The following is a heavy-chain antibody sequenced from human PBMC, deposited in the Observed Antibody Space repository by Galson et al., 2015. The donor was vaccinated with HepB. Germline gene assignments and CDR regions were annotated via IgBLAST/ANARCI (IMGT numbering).Heavy chain of an antibody. D-gene: IGHD1-26*01. CDR3: TRIALSGSYWYFDY. CDR1: GFTFRIHG. V-gene: IGHV3-33*01. CDR2: IWSDGRNK. J-gene: IGHJ4*02. Sequence: SLRLSCAASGFTFRIHGMNWVRQAPGKGLARVASIWSDGRNKYYADSVKGRFTISRDNAKNLLYLQMNSLRAEDTAVYYCTRIALSGSYWYFDYWGQGSLVTVSS.